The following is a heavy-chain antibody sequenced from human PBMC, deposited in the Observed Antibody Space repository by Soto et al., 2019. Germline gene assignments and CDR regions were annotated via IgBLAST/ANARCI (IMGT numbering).Heavy chain of an antibody. CDR3: AHRRGDLLNGHYYLDS. V-gene: IGHV2-5*02. CDR2: ISWDGEK. Sequence: QITLKESGPTLVKPTQTLTLTCTFSGFSLNTRGVGVCWIRQPPAKALERLALISWDGEKRYRPSLKTRLTVTKDTSENQVVLTMTNMDPVDTATYYCAHRRGDLLNGHYYLDSWGQGTLVTVSS. J-gene: IGHJ4*02. CDR1: GFSLNTRGVG. D-gene: IGHD3-9*01.